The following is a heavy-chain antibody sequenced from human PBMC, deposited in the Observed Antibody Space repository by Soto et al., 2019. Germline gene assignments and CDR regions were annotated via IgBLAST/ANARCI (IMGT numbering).Heavy chain of an antibody. CDR3: ATLTQPHFYYYNAVDV. V-gene: IGHV4-61*03. CDR2: IFHSGAT. D-gene: IGHD2-2*01. CDR1: GGSVSSGAYY. Sequence: QLQQSGPGLVKPSETLSLTCTVSGGSVSSGAYYWTWIRQTPGRGLEWIGYIFHSGATAYNPSLMGRLTMSVDTSKNHFSLTLSSVTAADTAVYYCATLTQPHFYYYNAVDVWGQGTTVTISS. J-gene: IGHJ6*02.